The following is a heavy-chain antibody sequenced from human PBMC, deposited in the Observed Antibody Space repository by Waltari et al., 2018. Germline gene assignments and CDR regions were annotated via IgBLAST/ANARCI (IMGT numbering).Heavy chain of an antibody. CDR3: ARETY. J-gene: IGHJ4*02. CDR1: GFTFSSYE. V-gene: IGHV3-48*03. Sequence: EVQLVESGGGLVQPGGSLRLSCAASGFTFSSYEMNWVRQAPGKGLEWVSYISSSGTTIYYADAVKGRFTICRDNAKNSLYLQMNSLRVDDTALYYGARETYWGQGTLVTVSS. CDR2: ISSSGTTI.